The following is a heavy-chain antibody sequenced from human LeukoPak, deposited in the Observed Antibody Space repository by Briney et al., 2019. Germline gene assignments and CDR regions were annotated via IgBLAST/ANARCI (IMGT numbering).Heavy chain of an antibody. V-gene: IGHV3-23*01. J-gene: IGHJ6*02. CDR3: AFPYDFWSGYLDYYGMDV. D-gene: IGHD3-3*01. CDR2: FSGSGGST. Sequence: GGSLRLSCAASGFTFSSYAMSWVRQAPGKGLEGFSPFSGSGGSTYYADSVKGRFTISRDNSKNTLYLQMNSLRAEDTAVYYCAFPYDFWSGYLDYYGMDVWGQGTTVSVSS. CDR1: GFTFSSYA.